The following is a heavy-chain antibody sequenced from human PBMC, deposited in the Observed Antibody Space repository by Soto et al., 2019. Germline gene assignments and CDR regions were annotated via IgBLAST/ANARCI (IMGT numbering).Heavy chain of an antibody. Sequence: PGGSLRLSCAASGFTFSSYWMHWVRQAPGKGLVWVSRINSDGSSTSYADSVKSRFTISRDNAKNTLYLQMNSLRAEDTAVYYCARLRYYDFWSGYYHPLDYWGQGTLVTVSS. CDR1: GFTFSSYW. J-gene: IGHJ4*02. V-gene: IGHV3-74*01. CDR2: INSDGSST. CDR3: ARLRYYDFWSGYYHPLDY. D-gene: IGHD3-3*01.